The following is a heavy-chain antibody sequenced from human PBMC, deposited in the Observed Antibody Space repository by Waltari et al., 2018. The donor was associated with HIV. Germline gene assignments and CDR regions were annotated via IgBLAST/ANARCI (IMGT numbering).Heavy chain of an antibody. J-gene: IGHJ4*02. V-gene: IGHV4-34*01. CDR2: INHSGST. D-gene: IGHD5-12*01. Sequence: VQLQQWGAGLLKPSETLSLTCAVYGGSFSGYYWSWIRQPPGKGLEWIGEINHSGSTNFNPSLKSRVTISVDTSKNQFSLNLISVTAADTAVYHCARGREWLRNFDYWGQGTLVTVSS. CDR3: ARGREWLRNFDY. CDR1: GGSFSGYY.